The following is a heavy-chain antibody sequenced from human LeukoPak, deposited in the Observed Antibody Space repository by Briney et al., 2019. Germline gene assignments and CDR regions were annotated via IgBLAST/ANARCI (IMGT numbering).Heavy chain of an antibody. CDR2: MNAGNGNT. J-gene: IGHJ5*02. V-gene: IGHV1-3*01. CDR1: GFTFTDYI. D-gene: IGHD7-27*01. Sequence: ASVTVSCKASGFTFTDYIIHWVRQAPGQRLEWMGWMNAGNGNTKYSQNFQGRVIITRDTSATTAYMELSSLRSEDTAVYYCTREVWGFDPWGQGTLVTVSS. CDR3: TREVWGFDP.